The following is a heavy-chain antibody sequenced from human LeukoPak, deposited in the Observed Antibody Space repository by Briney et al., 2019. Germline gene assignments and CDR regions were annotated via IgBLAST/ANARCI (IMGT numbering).Heavy chain of an antibody. D-gene: IGHD5-12*01. CDR2: ISTYNGNT. CDR3: ARGTTADIDY. V-gene: IGHV1-18*01. J-gene: IGHJ4*02. Sequence: ASVKVSCKASGYTFSTYGISWVRQAPAQGLEWMGWISTYNGNTNYAQKLQGRVTMTTDTSTSTAYMELRSLRSDDTAVYYGARGTTADIDYWGQGTLVTVSS. CDR1: GYTFSTYG.